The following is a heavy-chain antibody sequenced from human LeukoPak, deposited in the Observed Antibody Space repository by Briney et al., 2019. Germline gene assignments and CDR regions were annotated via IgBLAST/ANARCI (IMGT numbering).Heavy chain of an antibody. D-gene: IGHD3-10*01. CDR3: ARWSYGSRNPTGGYNYYYYYGMDV. CDR2: IKQDGSEK. CDR1: GFTFSSYW. V-gene: IGHV3-7*01. Sequence: GGSLRLSCAASGFTFSSYWMSWVRQAPGKGLEWVANIKQDGSEKYYVDSVKGRFTISRDNAKNSLYLQMNSLRAEDTAVYYCARWSYGSRNPTGGYNYYYYYGMDVWGQGTTVTVSS. J-gene: IGHJ6*02.